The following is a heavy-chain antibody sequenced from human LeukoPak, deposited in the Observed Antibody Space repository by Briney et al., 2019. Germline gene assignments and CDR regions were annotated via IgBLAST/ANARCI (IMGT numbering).Heavy chain of an antibody. V-gene: IGHV4-30-4*08. CDR3: ARVSYYYMDV. Sequence: SETLSLTCTVSGGSISSGDYYWSWIRQPPGKGLEWIGYIYYSGITYYNPSLKSRPIISVDTSKNQFSLRLSSVTAADTAVYYCARVSYYYMDVWGKGTTVTVSS. CDR2: IYYSGIT. D-gene: IGHD4-23*01. CDR1: GGSISSGDYY. J-gene: IGHJ6*03.